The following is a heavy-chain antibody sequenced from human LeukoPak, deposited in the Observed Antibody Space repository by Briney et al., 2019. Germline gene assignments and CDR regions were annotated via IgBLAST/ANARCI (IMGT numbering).Heavy chain of an antibody. J-gene: IGHJ4*02. CDR1: GGTFSSYA. V-gene: IGHV1-69*06. CDR2: IIPIFGTA. Sequence: ASVKVSCKASGGTFSSYAISWVRQAPGQGLEWMGGIIPIFGTANYAQKFQGRVTMTEDTSTDTAYMELSSLRSEDTAVYYCATFLYYDSWGQGTLVTVSS. D-gene: IGHD3-22*01. CDR3: ATFLYYDS.